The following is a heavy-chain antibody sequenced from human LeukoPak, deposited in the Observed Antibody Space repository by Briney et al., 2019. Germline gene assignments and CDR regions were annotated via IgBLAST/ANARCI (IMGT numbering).Heavy chain of an antibody. CDR2: IYTSGST. Sequence: SETLSLTCTVSGGSISSGSYSWSWIRQPAGKGLEWIGRIYTSGSTNYNPSLKSRVTMSVDTSKNQFSLKLSSVTAADTAVYYCARDEYGGNSFDYWGQGTLVTVSS. CDR3: ARDEYGGNSFDY. D-gene: IGHD4-23*01. V-gene: IGHV4-61*02. J-gene: IGHJ4*02. CDR1: GGSISSGSYS.